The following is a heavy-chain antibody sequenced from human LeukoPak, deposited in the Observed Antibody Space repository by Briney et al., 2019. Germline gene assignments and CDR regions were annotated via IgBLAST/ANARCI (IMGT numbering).Heavy chain of an antibody. CDR2: IYSGGST. CDR3: ARADRVTMTTLGAFDI. V-gene: IGHV3-53*01. CDR1: GFTVSSNY. D-gene: IGHD3-22*01. J-gene: IGHJ3*02. Sequence: GGSLRLSCAASGFTVSSNYMSWVRQAPGKGLEWVSVIYSGGSTYYADSVKGRFTISRDNSKNTLYLQMNSLRAEDTAVYYCARADRVTMTTLGAFDIWGQGTMVTVSS.